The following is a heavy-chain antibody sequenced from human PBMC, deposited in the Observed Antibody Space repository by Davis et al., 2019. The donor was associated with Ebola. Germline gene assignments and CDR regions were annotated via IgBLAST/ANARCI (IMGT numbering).Heavy chain of an antibody. CDR1: GFTFSRYW. D-gene: IGHD1-26*01. J-gene: IGHJ5*01. CDR2: VDEDGSST. CDR3: ARGMGSGSFFNS. Sequence: LSLTCAASGFTFSRYWMHWVRQVPGKGLEWVSRVDEDGSSTSYADSVKGRFTISRDNGKNTLYLQMNSLRAEDTAVYFCARGMGSGSFFNSWGQGTLVTVSS. V-gene: IGHV3-74*01.